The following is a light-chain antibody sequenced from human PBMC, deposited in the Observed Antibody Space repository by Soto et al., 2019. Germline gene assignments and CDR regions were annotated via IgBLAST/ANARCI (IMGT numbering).Light chain of an antibody. V-gene: IGKV1-39*01. Sequence: DIQMTQSPSSLSTSVGDRVTITCRASQIIANYLNWYQQKPGRVPKLLIYAAFRLQSGVPSRFSGSGSGTDFTHTNSSLQPEDFATYYCQQSYITPWTFGQGTKVEIK. CDR3: QQSYITPWT. CDR2: AAF. J-gene: IGKJ1*01. CDR1: QIIANY.